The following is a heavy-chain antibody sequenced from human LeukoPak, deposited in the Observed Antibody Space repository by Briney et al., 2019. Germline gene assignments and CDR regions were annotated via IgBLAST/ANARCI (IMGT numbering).Heavy chain of an antibody. J-gene: IGHJ5*02. CDR2: VNPSSGST. Sequence: ATVKVSCKASGYTFTSYFMHWVRQAPGQGLEWMGVVNPSSGSTTYSQKFQGRVTMTRDTSTSTVYIDLSSLRSEDTALYYCARAVGPRGGNWFDPWGQGTLVTVSS. CDR1: GYTFTSYF. D-gene: IGHD1-26*01. CDR3: ARAVGPRGGNWFDP. V-gene: IGHV1-46*01.